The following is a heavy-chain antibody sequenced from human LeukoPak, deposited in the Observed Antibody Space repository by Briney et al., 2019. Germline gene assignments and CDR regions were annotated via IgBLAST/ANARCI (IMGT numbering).Heavy chain of an antibody. D-gene: IGHD3-22*01. CDR1: GFTFDYYW. Sequence: GSLRLSCAASGFTFDYYWMHWVRQAPGKGLMWVSRINTDGSNTHYADSVKGRFAISRDNAKNTLYLQMNGLRVEDTAVYYCVVWGEDRSGHRFDFWGQGTLVTVSS. CDR3: VVWGEDRSGHRFDF. V-gene: IGHV3-74*01. J-gene: IGHJ4*02. CDR2: INTDGSNT.